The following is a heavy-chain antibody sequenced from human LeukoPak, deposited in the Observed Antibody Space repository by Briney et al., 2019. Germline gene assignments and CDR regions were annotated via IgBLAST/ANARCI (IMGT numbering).Heavy chain of an antibody. Sequence: TGGSLRLSCAASGFTFSSYAMSWVRQPPGKGLEWIGEINHSGSTNYNPSLKSRVAISVDTSKNQFSLKLSSVTAADTAVYYCARGSITIFGVVTHWGQGTLVTVSS. CDR2: INHSGST. CDR1: GFTFSSYA. J-gene: IGHJ4*02. V-gene: IGHV4-34*01. CDR3: ARGSITIFGVVTH. D-gene: IGHD3-3*01.